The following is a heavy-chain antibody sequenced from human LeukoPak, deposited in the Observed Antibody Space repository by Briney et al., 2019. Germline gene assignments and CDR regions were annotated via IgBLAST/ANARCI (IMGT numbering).Heavy chain of an antibody. V-gene: IGHV4-59*11. CDR1: GGSISSHY. D-gene: IGHD5-24*01. J-gene: IGHJ6*03. CDR2: IYYSGST. Sequence: PSETLPLTCTVSGGSISSHYWSWIRQPPGKGLEWIGYIYYSGSTNYNPSLKSRVTISVDTSKNQFSLKLSSVTAADTAVYYCARVSGMATIRHYYYYMDVWGKGTTVTVSS. CDR3: ARVSGMATIRHYYYYMDV.